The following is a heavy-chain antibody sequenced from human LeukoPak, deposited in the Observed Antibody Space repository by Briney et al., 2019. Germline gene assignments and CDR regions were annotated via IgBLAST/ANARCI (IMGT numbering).Heavy chain of an antibody. CDR1: GFIFDDYA. D-gene: IGHD6-13*01. CDR3: AKAGRHSSSWIDY. V-gene: IGHV3-9*01. CDR2: ISWNSGSR. J-gene: IGHJ4*02. Sequence: GGSLRLSCAASGFIFDDYAMYWVRHAPGKGLEWVSSISWNSGSRVYADSVKGRFTISRDNAKNSLYLQMNSLRAEDTALYYCAKAGRHSSSWIDYWGQGTLVTVSS.